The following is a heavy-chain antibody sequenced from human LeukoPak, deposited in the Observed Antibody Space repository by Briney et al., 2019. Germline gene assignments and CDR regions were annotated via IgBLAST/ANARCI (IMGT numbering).Heavy chain of an antibody. CDR3: ARHIGGLRPYYFDY. V-gene: IGHV4-39*01. CDR1: GGSISSSSYY. J-gene: IGHJ4*02. Sequence: SETLSLTCTVSGGSISSSSYYWGWIRQPPGKGLEWIGSIYYSGSTYYNPSLKSRVTISVDTSKNQFSLKLSSVTAADTAVYYCARHIGGLRPYYFDYWGQGTLVTVSS. D-gene: IGHD3-3*01. CDR2: IYYSGST.